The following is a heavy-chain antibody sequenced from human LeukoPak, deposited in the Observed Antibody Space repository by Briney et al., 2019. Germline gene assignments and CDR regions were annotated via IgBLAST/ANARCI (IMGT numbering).Heavy chain of an antibody. V-gene: IGHV3-7*01. CDR2: VKPDGSEK. J-gene: IGHJ4*02. CDR1: GFTFSIYA. D-gene: IGHD3-22*01. CDR3: ARDRGYYVFDY. Sequence: GSLRLSCAASGFTFSIYAMSWVRQAPGKGLEWVAHVKPDGSEKSYVDSVKGRFTISRDNAQNSLYLQMNSLRAEDTAVYYCARDRGYYVFDYWGQGTLVTVSS.